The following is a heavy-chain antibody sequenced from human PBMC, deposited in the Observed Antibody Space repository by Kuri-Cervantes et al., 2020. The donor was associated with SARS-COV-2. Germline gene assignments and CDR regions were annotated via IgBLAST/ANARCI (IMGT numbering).Heavy chain of an antibody. D-gene: IGHD1-1*01. CDR2: TYYRSKWYN. Sequence: SQTLSLTCAISGDSVSSNSAAWNCIRQSPSRGLEWLGSTYYRSKWYNEYAVSVKSRITINPDTSKNQFSLQLNSVTPEDTAVYYCAREWSTLRYYYGMDVWGQGTTVTVSS. CDR3: AREWSTLRYYYGMDV. CDR1: GDSVSSNSAA. J-gene: IGHJ6*02. V-gene: IGHV6-1*01.